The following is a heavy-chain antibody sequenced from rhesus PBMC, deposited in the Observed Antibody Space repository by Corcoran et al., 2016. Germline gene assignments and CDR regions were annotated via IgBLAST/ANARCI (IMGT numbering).Heavy chain of an antibody. CDR1: GGSISDSYR. D-gene: IGHD6-13*01. CDR2: IEGSSKST. V-gene: IGHV4S10*01. J-gene: IGHJ4*01. Sequence: QVQLQESGPGVVKPSETLSLTCAVSGGSISDSYRWSWLRQPPGKGLEWIGYIEGSSKSTNYNPSLKSRVTISKDTSKNQFSLKLSSVTAADTAVYYCARVVQIAVYFDYWGQGVLVTVSS. CDR3: ARVVQIAVYFDY.